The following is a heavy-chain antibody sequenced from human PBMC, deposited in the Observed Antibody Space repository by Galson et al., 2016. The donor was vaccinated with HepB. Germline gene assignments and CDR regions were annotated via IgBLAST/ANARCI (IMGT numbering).Heavy chain of an antibody. D-gene: IGHD5-24*01. CDR2: IYHTGTS. J-gene: IGHJ3*02. CDR1: GTSITSAAYY. Sequence: TLSLTCAVSGTSITSAAYYWSWIRQHPGKGLEWIAYIYHTGTSQYNTSLKSRVTISVDTSKNQFSLKLISLNVADTAFYYCARTSRAYNSNAFDIWGQGTLVTVSS. V-gene: IGHV4-31*11. CDR3: ARTSRAYNSNAFDI.